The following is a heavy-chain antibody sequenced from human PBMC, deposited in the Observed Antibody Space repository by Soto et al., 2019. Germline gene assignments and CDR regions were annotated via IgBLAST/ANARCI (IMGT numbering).Heavy chain of an antibody. Sequence: EVQVVESGGGLVNPGGSLRLSCNFTFSMYSMNWVRQAPGKGLEWVASISSGGVYIKYADSVQGRFTISRDNAKNSVSLQMNCLKVEDTAVYYCTRDQGGSYDSWFDPWGQGTRVVVSS. J-gene: IGHJ5*02. D-gene: IGHD1-26*01. CDR3: TRDQGGSYDSWFDP. V-gene: IGHV3-21*06. CDR2: ISSGGVYI. CDR1: TFSMYS.